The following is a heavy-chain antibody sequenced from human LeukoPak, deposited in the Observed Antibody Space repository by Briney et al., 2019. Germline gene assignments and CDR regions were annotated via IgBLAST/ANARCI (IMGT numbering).Heavy chain of an antibody. CDR1: GGSISSGGYY. Sequence: SETLSLTCTVSGGSISSGGYYWSWIRQHPGKGLEWIGYIYYSGSTYYNPSLKSRVTISVDTSKNQFSLKLSSVTAADTAVYYCARVLRGAYSYGYNFDYWGQGTLVTVSS. J-gene: IGHJ4*02. CDR3: ARVLRGAYSYGYNFDY. D-gene: IGHD5-18*01. CDR2: IYYSGST. V-gene: IGHV4-31*03.